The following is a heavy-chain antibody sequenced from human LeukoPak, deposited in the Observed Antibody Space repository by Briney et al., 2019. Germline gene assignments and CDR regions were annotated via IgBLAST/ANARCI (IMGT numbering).Heavy chain of an antibody. J-gene: IGHJ4*02. CDR2: ISGSGGST. CDR1: GFTFSSYA. V-gene: IGHV3-23*01. Sequence: GGSLRLSCAASGFTFSSYAMSWVRQAPRKGLEWVSAISGSGGSTYYADSVKGRFTISRDNPKNTLYLQMNSLRAEDTAVYYCAKDYNRITMIVVVNETDYWGQGTLVTVSS. CDR3: AKDYNRITMIVVVNETDY. D-gene: IGHD3-22*01.